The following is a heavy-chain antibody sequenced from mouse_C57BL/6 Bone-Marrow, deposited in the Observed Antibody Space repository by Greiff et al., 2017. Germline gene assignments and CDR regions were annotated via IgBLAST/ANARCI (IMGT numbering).Heavy chain of an antibody. CDR3: ARSGGIYSNLYYYAMDY. CDR2: INPNNGGT. D-gene: IGHD2-5*01. J-gene: IGHJ4*01. V-gene: IGHV1-26*01. CDR1: GYTFTDYY. Sequence: EVQVVESGPELVKPGASVKISCKASGYTFTDYYMNWVKQSHGKSLEWIGDINPNNGGTSYNQKFKGKATLTVDKSSSTAYMELRSLTSEDSAVYYCARSGGIYSNLYYYAMDYWGQGTSVTVSS.